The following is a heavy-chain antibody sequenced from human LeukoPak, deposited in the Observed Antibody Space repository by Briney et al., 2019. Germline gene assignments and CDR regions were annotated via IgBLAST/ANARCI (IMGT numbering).Heavy chain of an antibody. D-gene: IGHD3-22*01. CDR1: GYTFTGYY. CDR3: ARGYYDSSGYYGGVY. CDR2: INPNSGGT. J-gene: IGHJ4*02. V-gene: IGHV1-2*02. Sequence: ASVKVSCKASGYTFTGYYMHWVRQAPGQGLEWMGWINPNSGGTDYAQKFQGRVTMTRDTSISTAYMALSRLRSDDTAVYYCARGYYDSSGYYGGVYWGQGTLVTVPS.